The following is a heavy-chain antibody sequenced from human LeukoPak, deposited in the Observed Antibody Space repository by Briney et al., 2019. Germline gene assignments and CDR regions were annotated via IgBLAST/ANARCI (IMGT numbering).Heavy chain of an antibody. CDR3: AKAHRSGWYSFDY. D-gene: IGHD6-19*01. CDR2: ISSAGSKK. V-gene: IGHV3-30*18. J-gene: IGHJ4*02. CDR1: EFTFSDYG. Sequence: GGTLRLSCAASEFTFSDYGMHWVRQAPGKGLEWVAGISSAGSKKYYADSVKGRFTISRDNSKNTLYLQMNSLRDEDTAVYYCAKAHRSGWYSFDYWGQGTLVTVSS.